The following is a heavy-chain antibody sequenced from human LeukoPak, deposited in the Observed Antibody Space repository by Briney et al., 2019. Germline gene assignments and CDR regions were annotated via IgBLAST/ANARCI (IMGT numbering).Heavy chain of an antibody. J-gene: IGHJ3*02. Sequence: GASVKVSCKASGYTFTGYYMHWVRQAPGQGLEWMGWINPNSGGTNYAQKFQGRVTMTRDTSISTAYMELSRPRSDDTAVYYCARESLPTTVTTGGAFDIWGQGTMVTVSS. CDR1: GYTFTGYY. V-gene: IGHV1-2*02. D-gene: IGHD4-17*01. CDR3: ARESLPTTVTTGGAFDI. CDR2: INPNSGGT.